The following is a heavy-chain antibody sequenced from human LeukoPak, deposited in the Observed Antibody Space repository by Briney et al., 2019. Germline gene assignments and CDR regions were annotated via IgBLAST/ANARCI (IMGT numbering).Heavy chain of an antibody. J-gene: IGHJ4*02. CDR2: FYYSGST. CDR3: ARGQGGNYYLNYFDY. CDR1: GXSFSTYY. Sequence: SETLSLTCTVTGXSFSTYYWSWIRQPPGKGLEWIGHFYYSGSTNYNPSLKSRVTISVDTSRNQFSLKLTSVTAADTAVYYCARGQGGNYYLNYFDYWGQGALVTVSS. V-gene: IGHV4-59*01. D-gene: IGHD1-26*01.